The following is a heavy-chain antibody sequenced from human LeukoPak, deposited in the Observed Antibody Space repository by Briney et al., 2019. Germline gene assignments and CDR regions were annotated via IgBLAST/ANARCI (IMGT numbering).Heavy chain of an antibody. CDR3: AREEEGVRCSSTGCSSHYWYFDL. D-gene: IGHD2-2*01. Sequence: ASVKVSCKASGYTFTGYYIHWVRQAPGQGLEWMGWINPNSGGTNYAQKFQGRVTMTRDTSISTAYMELGRLRSDDTAVYYCAREEEGVRCSSTGCSSHYWYFDLWGRGTLVTVSS. CDR1: GYTFTGYY. V-gene: IGHV1-2*02. J-gene: IGHJ2*01. CDR2: INPNSGGT.